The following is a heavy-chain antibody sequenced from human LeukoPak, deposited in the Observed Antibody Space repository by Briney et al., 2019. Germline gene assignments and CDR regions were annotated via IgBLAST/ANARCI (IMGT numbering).Heavy chain of an antibody. Sequence: SETLSLTCTVPGGCISNSYWSWIRQPPGKGLEWIGHIYYSGATKYNPSLKSRITISVDTSKNQFSLMLSSVTAADTAVYYCARFGITVVRGGKYYFDYWGQGTLVTVSS. CDR3: ARFGITVVRGGKYYFDY. CDR2: IYYSGAT. CDR1: GGCISNSY. D-gene: IGHD3-10*01. V-gene: IGHV4-59*08. J-gene: IGHJ4*02.